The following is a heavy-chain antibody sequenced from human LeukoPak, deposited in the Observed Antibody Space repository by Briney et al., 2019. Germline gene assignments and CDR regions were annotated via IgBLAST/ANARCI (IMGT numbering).Heavy chain of an antibody. V-gene: IGHV3-74*01. CDR3: ARERDSGSCRDDY. CDR1: GFTFSSHW. D-gene: IGHD1-26*01. J-gene: IGHJ4*02. CDR2: INSDGSTT. Sequence: GGSLRLSCAASGFTFSSHWMHWVRHAPGKGLVWVSRINSDGSTTTYADSVKGRFTISRDNANNTLYLQMNSLRAEDTAVYYCARERDSGSCRDDYWGQGTLVTVSS.